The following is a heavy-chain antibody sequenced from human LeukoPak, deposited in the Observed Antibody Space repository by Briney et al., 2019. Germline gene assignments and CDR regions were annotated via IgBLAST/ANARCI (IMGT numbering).Heavy chain of an antibody. CDR2: INHRGST. D-gene: IGHD3-16*02. V-gene: IGHV4-34*01. CDR3: ARGRTTYDYVWGSYRPPDY. J-gene: IGHJ4*02. CDR1: GGSFSGYY. Sequence: PSETLSLTCAVYGGSFSGYYWNWIRQPPGKGLELIGEINHRGSTNYNPSLKSRVTISVDTSKNQFSLKLSSVTAADTAVYYCARGRTTYDYVWGSYRPPDYWGQGTLVTVSS.